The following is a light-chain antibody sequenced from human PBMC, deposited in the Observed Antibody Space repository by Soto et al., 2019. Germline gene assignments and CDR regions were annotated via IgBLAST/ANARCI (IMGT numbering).Light chain of an antibody. Sequence: SYELTQPPSVSVSPGQTARITCSGDALPKQYAYWYQQKPGQAPGLVIYKDSERPSGIPERFSGSSSGTTVTLTISGVQAEDEANYYCQSADSSGTYHVFGTGTKLTVL. CDR1: ALPKQY. V-gene: IGLV3-25*03. CDR3: QSADSSGTYHV. CDR2: KDS. J-gene: IGLJ1*01.